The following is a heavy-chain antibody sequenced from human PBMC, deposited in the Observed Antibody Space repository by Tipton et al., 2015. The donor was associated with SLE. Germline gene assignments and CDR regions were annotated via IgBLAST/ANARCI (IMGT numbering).Heavy chain of an antibody. J-gene: IGHJ3*02. CDR3: AREMATGRAFDI. CDR2: FSNTGST. D-gene: IGHD5-24*01. CDR1: GGSVSSGGSGSYY. V-gene: IGHV4-61*01. Sequence: GLVKPSETLSLTCTVSGGSVSSGGSGSYYWSWIRQPPGKGLEWIGCFSNTGSTNFNPSLKSRVTISVDTSKNQFSLKLTSVTAADTAVYYCAREMATGRAFDIWGQGTMVTVSS.